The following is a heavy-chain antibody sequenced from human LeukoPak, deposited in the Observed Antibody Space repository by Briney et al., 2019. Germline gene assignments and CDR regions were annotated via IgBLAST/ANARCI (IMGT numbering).Heavy chain of an antibody. V-gene: IGHV3-20*04. Sequence: GGSLRLSCAASGFSVSNNDMSWVRQAPGKGLEWVSGITWNGDNTGYADSVEGRFTISRDNTKNSLYLQMTSLRAEDTAFYYCAREVATQDYYYYMDVWGKGTTVTVSS. CDR3: AREVATQDYYYYMDV. CDR1: GFSVSNND. J-gene: IGHJ6*03. CDR2: ITWNGDNT. D-gene: IGHD4-23*01.